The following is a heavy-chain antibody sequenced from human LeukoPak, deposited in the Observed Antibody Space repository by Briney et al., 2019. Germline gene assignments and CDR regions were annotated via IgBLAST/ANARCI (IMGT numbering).Heavy chain of an antibody. CDR1: GFTFSSYA. D-gene: IGHD1-26*01. CDR2: ISASCHAT. Sequence: GGSLRLSCAASGFTFSSYAMSWVRQAPGKGLEAPGKGLEWVSTISASCHATYYPDSVRGRFTIFRDNSKSTLHLQMDSLRAEDSALYYCAKWPEGATPKFHHWGQGTLVTVSS. V-gene: IGHV3-23*01. J-gene: IGHJ4*02. CDR3: AKWPEGATPKFHH.